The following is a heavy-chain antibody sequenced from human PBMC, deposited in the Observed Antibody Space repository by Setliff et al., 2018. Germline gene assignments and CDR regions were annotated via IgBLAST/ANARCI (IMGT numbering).Heavy chain of an antibody. CDR2: INHSGST. CDR3: GRGFSRIEGWGNWFDP. CDR1: GGSFSDYY. Sequence: PSETLSLTCAAYGGSFSDYYWTWIRQPPGKGLEWIGEINHSGSTNYNPSLKSRVTISIDTSKNQFSLKLTSVTAADTAVYYCGRGFSRIEGWGNWFDPWGQGILVTVSS. V-gene: IGHV4-34*01. J-gene: IGHJ5*02. D-gene: IGHD2-15*01.